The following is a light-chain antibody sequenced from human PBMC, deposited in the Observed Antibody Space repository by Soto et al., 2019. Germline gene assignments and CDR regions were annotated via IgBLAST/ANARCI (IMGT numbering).Light chain of an antibody. CDR2: GAS. J-gene: IGKJ4*01. CDR3: KNYHNGPPLT. CDR1: QSVSSH. Sequence: EIVMTQSPATLSVSPGERATLSCRASQSVSSHLAWYQQKPGQAPRLLIYGASTRATGIPARFSGSGSGTEFPPNTRSLQFKVFAVYNCKNYHNGPPLTFGGGTKVEIK. V-gene: IGKV3-15*01.